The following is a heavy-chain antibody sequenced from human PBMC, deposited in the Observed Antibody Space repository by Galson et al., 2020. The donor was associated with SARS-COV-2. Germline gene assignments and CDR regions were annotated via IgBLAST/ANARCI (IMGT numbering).Heavy chain of an antibody. J-gene: IGHJ4*02. CDR3: ARSALSGGWHLPWMDY. Sequence: SETLSLTCAVSGFSISSGYFWGWIRQPPGKGLEWIGSIYHSGNTYYNPSLRSRVTISVDTSKNQFSLKLSSVAAADTAVYYCARSALSGGWHLPWMDYWGQGTLVTVSS. D-gene: IGHD6-19*01. V-gene: IGHV4-38-2*01. CDR2: IYHSGNT. CDR1: GFSISSGYF.